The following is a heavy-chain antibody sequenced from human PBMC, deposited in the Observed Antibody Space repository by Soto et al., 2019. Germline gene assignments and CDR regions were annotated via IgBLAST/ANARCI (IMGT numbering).Heavy chain of an antibody. J-gene: IGHJ4*02. Sequence: SETLSLTCTVSGGSISSYYWSWIRQPPGKGLEWIGYIYYSGSTNYNPSLKSRVTISVDTSKNQFSLKLSSVTAADTAVYYCARNDYDILTGYPRYYFDYWGQGTLVTVSS. CDR2: IYYSGST. CDR3: ARNDYDILTGYPRYYFDY. CDR1: GGSISSYY. D-gene: IGHD3-9*01. V-gene: IGHV4-59*01.